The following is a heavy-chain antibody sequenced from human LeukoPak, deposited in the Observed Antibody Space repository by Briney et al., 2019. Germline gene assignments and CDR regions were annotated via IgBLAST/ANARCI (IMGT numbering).Heavy chain of an antibody. CDR1: GFTFSSYS. CDR2: IDSSSNYI. V-gene: IGHV3-21*01. J-gene: IGHJ4*02. CDR3: ARAWPEVVATIFDY. Sequence: GGSLRLSCVASGFTFSSYSMNWVRQAPGKGLEWVSSIDSSSNYIYYADSVKGRFTISRDNAKNSLYLQMNSLRAGDTAVYYCARAWPEVVATIFDYWGQGTLVTVSS. D-gene: IGHD5-12*01.